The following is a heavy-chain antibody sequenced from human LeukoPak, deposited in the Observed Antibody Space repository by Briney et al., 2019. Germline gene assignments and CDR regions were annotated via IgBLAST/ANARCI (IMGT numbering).Heavy chain of an antibody. CDR3: ARVTTRFHAFDI. V-gene: IGHV4-59*01. J-gene: IGHJ3*02. D-gene: IGHD1-1*01. CDR2: IYYSGST. CDR1: GGSISSYY. Sequence: SETLSLTCTVSGGSISSYYWSWIRQPPGKGLEWIGYIYYSGSTNYNPSLKSRVTISVDTSKNQFSLKLSSVTAADTAAYYCARVTTRFHAFDIWGQGTMVTVSS.